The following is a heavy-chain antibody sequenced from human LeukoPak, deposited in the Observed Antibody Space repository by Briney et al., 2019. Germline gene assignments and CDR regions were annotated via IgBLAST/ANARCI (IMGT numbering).Heavy chain of an antibody. Sequence: GGSLRLSCAASGFTFSSYEMNWVRQAPGKGLEWVSYISSSGSTIYYADSVKGRFTISRDNAKNSLYLQMNSLRAEDTAVYYCARGVLSGSYYKSFDYWGQGTLVTVSS. CDR2: ISSSGSTI. D-gene: IGHD1-26*01. CDR1: GFTFSSYE. CDR3: ARGVLSGSYYKSFDY. V-gene: IGHV3-48*03. J-gene: IGHJ4*02.